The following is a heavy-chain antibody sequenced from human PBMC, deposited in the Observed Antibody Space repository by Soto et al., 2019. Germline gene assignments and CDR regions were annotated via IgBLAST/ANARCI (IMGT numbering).Heavy chain of an antibody. V-gene: IGHV4-61*01. CDR3: AREYKSGWYP. J-gene: IGHJ5*02. CDR1: GGSVSSGSYY. Sequence: QVQLQESGPGLVRPSETLSLTCTVSGGSVSSGSYYWSWIRQPPGKGLEWIGYVYYSGSTNYNPAPRSRVTISVDTSKNQCSLKLSSVTAADTAVYDWAREYKSGWYPRGQGTLVTVSS. CDR2: VYYSGST. D-gene: IGHD6-13*01.